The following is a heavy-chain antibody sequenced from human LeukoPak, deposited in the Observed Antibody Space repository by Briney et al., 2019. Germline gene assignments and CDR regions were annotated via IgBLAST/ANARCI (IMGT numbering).Heavy chain of an antibody. CDR1: GFTFSSYA. J-gene: IGHJ4*02. Sequence: PGGSLRLSCAASGFTFSSYAMSWVRQAPGKGLEWVSAISGSGGSTYYADSVKGRFTISRDNSKNTLYLQMNSLRAEDMAVYYCAKATDYGDYSGFDYWGQGTLVTISS. D-gene: IGHD4-17*01. CDR3: AKATDYGDYSGFDY. V-gene: IGHV3-23*01. CDR2: ISGSGGST.